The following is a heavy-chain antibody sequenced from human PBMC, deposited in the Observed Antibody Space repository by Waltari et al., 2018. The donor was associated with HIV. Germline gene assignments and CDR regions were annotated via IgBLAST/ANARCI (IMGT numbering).Heavy chain of an antibody. CDR1: GGPLSSSEYY. CDR3: ARQVRGHGFLANLYYFDF. D-gene: IGHD3-3*01. J-gene: IGHJ4*02. CDR2: MYYGGST. Sequence: QLQLQESGPGLVKPSETLSLTCTVSGGPLSSSEYYWGWIRQPPGNGLEWIGNMYYGGSTYYNPSLKSRVTISVDTSKNQFSLKLDSVTAADTAVYFCARQVRGHGFLANLYYFDFWGQGALVTVSS. V-gene: IGHV4-39*01.